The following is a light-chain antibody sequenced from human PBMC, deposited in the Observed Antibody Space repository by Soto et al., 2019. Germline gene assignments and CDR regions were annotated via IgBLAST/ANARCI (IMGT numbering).Light chain of an antibody. Sequence: SALTQPASVSGSPGQSITISCTGTNSDVGGYNYVSWYQQYPGEAPKLMIYDVINRPSGVSNRFSGSKSGNTASLTISGLQAEDEADYYCASYRTNSPYVFGTGTKLTVL. V-gene: IGLV2-14*01. CDR2: DVI. CDR3: ASYRTNSPYV. J-gene: IGLJ1*01. CDR1: NSDVGGYNY.